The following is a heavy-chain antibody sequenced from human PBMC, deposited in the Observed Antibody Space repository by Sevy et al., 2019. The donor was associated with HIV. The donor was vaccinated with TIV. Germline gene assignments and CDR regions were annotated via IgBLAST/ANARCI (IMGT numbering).Heavy chain of an antibody. Sequence: GGSLRLSCVASAFTFDNYWMQWVRQAPGKGLEWVANIRQDGNEIYYADSVKGRFTISRDNAKESLYLQMSNLRVEDTAIYYCARRYFDLWGQGILVTVSS. CDR3: ARRYFDL. CDR2: IRQDGNEI. CDR1: AFTFDNYW. J-gene: IGHJ4*02. V-gene: IGHV3-7*01.